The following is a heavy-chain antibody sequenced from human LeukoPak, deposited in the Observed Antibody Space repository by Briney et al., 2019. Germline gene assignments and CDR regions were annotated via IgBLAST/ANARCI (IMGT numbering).Heavy chain of an antibody. CDR2: MNPNSGNT. V-gene: IGHV1-8*01. J-gene: IGHJ5*02. CDR1: GYTFTSYD. Sequence: ASVKVSCKASGYTFTSYDINWVRQATGQGLEWMGWMNPNSGNTGYAQKFQGRFTMTRNTSITTAYMELSSLRSEDTAVYYCARDVDIVATITGWFDPWGQGTLVSVSS. CDR3: ARDVDIVATITGWFDP. D-gene: IGHD5-12*01.